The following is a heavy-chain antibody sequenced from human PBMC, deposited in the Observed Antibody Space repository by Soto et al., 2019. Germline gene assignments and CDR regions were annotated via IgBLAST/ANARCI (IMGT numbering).Heavy chain of an antibody. CDR2: VSHDGKSG. Sequence: QVQLVESGGGVVQPGRSLRLSCAASGFTFSSYAMHWVRRAPGKGLEWVAAVSHDGKSGFYADSVSFRFTLSRYNSNKLLYLRMGRLRPEARALFYCARLDKCNGGWWWGQGTGVTVSS. J-gene: IGHJ4*02. V-gene: IGHV3-30*14. D-gene: IGHD6-19*01. CDR3: ARLDKCNGGWW. CDR1: GFTFSSYA.